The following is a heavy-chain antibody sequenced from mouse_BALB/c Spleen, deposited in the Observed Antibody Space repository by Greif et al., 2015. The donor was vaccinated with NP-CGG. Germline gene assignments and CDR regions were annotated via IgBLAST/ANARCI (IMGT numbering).Heavy chain of an antibody. J-gene: IGHJ4*01. CDR2: INPSNGRT. D-gene: IGHD1-1*01. V-gene: IGHV1S81*02. CDR3: ARDGSSYGAMDY. Sequence: QVQLKQSGAELVKPGASVKLSCKASGYTFTSYWMHWVKQRPGQGLEWIGEINPSNGRTNYNEKFKSKATLTVDKSSSTAYMQLSSLTSEDSAVYYCARDGSSYGAMDYWGQGTSVTVSS. CDR1: GYTFTSYW.